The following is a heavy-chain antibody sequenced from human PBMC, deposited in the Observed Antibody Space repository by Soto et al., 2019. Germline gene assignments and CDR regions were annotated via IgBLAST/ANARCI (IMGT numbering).Heavy chain of an antibody. J-gene: IGHJ4*02. D-gene: IGHD3-22*01. V-gene: IGHV1-69*12. CDR1: GGAFSSYS. Sequence: QVQLVQSGAEVKKPGSSVTVSCKASGGAFSSYSITWERQAPGQGLEWMGGIIPIFGTPNYAQKLPGRVTITADESTSTADMERSSLRSEDTAVSSCARDGARHHYDVTGYYFDDWGQGTLVTGSS. CDR3: ARDGARHHYDVTGYYFDD. CDR2: IIPIFGTP.